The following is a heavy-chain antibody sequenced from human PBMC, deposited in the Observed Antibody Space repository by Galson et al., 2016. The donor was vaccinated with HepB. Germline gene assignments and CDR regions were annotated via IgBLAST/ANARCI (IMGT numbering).Heavy chain of an antibody. V-gene: IGHV1-8*01. Sequence: SVKVSCKGSEDTVASYDVNWVRQATGQGLEWLGWMNPISGNTCSRKFQDRLIMTRDTSMTTAYMELRSLTSEDTAVYDGVIRTTALSKRGLTYWGQGTLVTVSS. CDR2: MNPISGNT. CDR3: VIRTTALSKRGLTY. CDR1: EDTVASYD. J-gene: IGHJ4*02. D-gene: IGHD2/OR15-2a*01.